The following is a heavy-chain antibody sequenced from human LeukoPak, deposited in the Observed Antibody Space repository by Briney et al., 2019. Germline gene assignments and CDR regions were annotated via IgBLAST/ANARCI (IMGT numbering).Heavy chain of an antibody. Sequence: PGGSLRLSCAASGFTFSSYWMHWVRQAPGKGLVWVSRINSDGSSTSYADSVKGRFTISRDNAKNTLYLQMNSLRAEDTAVYYCARGSCSGGSCYPGFDYWGQGTLVTVSS. CDR3: ARGSCSGGSCYPGFDY. CDR2: INSDGSST. CDR1: GFTFSSYW. D-gene: IGHD2-15*01. V-gene: IGHV3-74*01. J-gene: IGHJ4*02.